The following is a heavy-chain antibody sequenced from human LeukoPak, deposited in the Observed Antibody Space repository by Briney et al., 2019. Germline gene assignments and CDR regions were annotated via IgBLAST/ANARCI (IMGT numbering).Heavy chain of an antibody. J-gene: IGHJ4*02. CDR3: VREARGFHYTYFDY. Sequence: GGSLRLSCTASGFTLGRHDMHWVRQTTGEGLEWVAALASGSQTFYAGSVKGRLTVSREDAKNSLYLQMNSLRAGDTAVYYCVREARGFHYTYFDYWGQGTLVTVSS. CDR1: GFTLGRHD. CDR2: LASGSQT. D-gene: IGHD4-11*01. V-gene: IGHV3-13*01.